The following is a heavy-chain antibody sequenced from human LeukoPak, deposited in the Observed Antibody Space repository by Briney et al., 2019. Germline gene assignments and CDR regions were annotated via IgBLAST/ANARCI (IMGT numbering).Heavy chain of an antibody. CDR1: GGSISSSSYY. CDR2: IYYSGST. CDR3: ARRPGIAVAGIFDY. D-gene: IGHD6-19*01. Sequence: KPSETLSLTCTVSGGSISSSSYYWGWIRQPPGKGLEWIGSIYYSGSTYYNPSLKSRVTISVDTSKNQFSLKLSSATAADTAVYYCARRPGIAVAGIFDYWGQGTLVTVSS. J-gene: IGHJ4*02. V-gene: IGHV4-39*01.